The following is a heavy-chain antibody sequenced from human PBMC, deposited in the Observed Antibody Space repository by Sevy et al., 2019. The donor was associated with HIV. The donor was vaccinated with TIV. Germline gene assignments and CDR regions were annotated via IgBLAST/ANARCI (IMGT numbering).Heavy chain of an antibody. J-gene: IGHJ4*02. CDR3: TRGLATADTPEYYFDY. CDR2: ITRNSYEAYCGTT. CDR1: GFTFDDYA. V-gene: IGHV3-49*03. D-gene: IGHD5-12*01. Sequence: GESLKISCTTSGFTFDDYAMSWFRQAPGKGLEWVAFITRNSYEAYCGTTDYAASVKGRFIISRDDSKSIAYLQMNSLKTDDTAVYYCTRGLATADTPEYYFDYWGQGTLVTVSS.